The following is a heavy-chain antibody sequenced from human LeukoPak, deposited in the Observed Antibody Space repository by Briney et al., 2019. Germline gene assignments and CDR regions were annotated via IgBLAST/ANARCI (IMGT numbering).Heavy chain of an antibody. CDR1: GFTFSDYY. D-gene: IGHD6-13*01. J-gene: IGHJ5*02. CDR2: ISSSGSTI. Sequence: GGSLRLSCAASGFTFSDYYMSWIRQAPGKGLEWVSYISSSGSTIYYADSVKGRFTISRDNAKNSLYLQMNSLRAEDTAVYYCARPMSSSWPLNWFNPWGQGTLVTVSS. CDR3: ARPMSSSWPLNWFNP. V-gene: IGHV3-11*04.